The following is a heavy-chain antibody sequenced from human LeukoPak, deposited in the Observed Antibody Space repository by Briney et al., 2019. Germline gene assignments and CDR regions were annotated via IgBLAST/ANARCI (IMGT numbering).Heavy chain of an antibody. CDR2: IYYSGST. CDR1: GGSISSYY. J-gene: IGHJ5*02. D-gene: IGHD2-8*01. V-gene: IGHV4-59*01. CDR3: ARAFRMYALHNWFDP. Sequence: SETLSLTCTVSGGSISSYYWSWIRQPPGKGLEWSGYIYYSGSTNYNPSLRSRVTISVDTSKNQFALKLSSVTPADTAVYYCARAFRMYALHNWFDPWGQGTLVTVSS.